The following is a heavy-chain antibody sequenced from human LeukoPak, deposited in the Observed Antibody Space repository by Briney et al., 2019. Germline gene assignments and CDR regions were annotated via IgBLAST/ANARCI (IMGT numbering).Heavy chain of an antibody. Sequence: GGSLRLSCAASGFTFSNEMTWVRQAPGKGLEWVSTISGNGDNTFYADSVKGRFTISRDNSRSTLCLQMNSLRAEDTALYYCAKLRYDSSAYDAFDIWGQGTMVTASS. CDR3: AKLRYDSSAYDAFDI. J-gene: IGHJ3*02. D-gene: IGHD3-22*01. V-gene: IGHV3-23*01. CDR2: ISGNGDNT. CDR1: GFTFSNE.